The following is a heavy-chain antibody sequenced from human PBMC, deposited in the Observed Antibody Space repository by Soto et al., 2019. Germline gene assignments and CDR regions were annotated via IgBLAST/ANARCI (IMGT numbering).Heavy chain of an antibody. CDR1: GGSISSGGYY. V-gene: IGHV4-31*03. J-gene: IGHJ4*02. Sequence: PSETLSLTCTVSGGSISSGGYYWSWIRQHPGKGLEWIGYIYYSGSTYYNPSLKSRVTISVDTSKNQFSLKLSSVTAADTAVYYCARAGSRGSSCWYEIYYLDYWGQGXLVTVSS. D-gene: IGHD6-19*01. CDR3: ARAGSRGSSCWYEIYYLDY. CDR2: IYYSGST.